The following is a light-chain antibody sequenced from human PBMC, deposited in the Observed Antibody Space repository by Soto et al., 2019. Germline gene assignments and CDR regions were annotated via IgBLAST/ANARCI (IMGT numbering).Light chain of an antibody. V-gene: IGLV2-14*01. Sequence: QSALTQPASLSGSPGQSITISCTGTSSDIGAYDYVSWYQQHPGKAPKLIIYEVTDRPSGVSNRFSGSKSGNTASLTISGLQAEDEAEYYCSSYTNINTRAGVFGTGTKLTVL. J-gene: IGLJ1*01. CDR1: SSDIGAYDY. CDR3: SSYTNINTRAGV. CDR2: EVT.